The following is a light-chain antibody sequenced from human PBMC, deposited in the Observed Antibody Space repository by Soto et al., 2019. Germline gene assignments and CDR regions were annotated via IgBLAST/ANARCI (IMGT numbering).Light chain of an antibody. CDR3: QQSYTILGT. CDR1: QTISSY. V-gene: IGKV1-39*01. CDR2: AAT. J-gene: IGKJ1*01. Sequence: DIPMTQSPSSLSASVGDRVTITCRASQTISSYLNWYQQKPGKAPKLLIYAATSLQSGVPSRFSGSGSGTDFTLTISSLQPEDFATYYCQQSYTILGTFGQGTKVEI.